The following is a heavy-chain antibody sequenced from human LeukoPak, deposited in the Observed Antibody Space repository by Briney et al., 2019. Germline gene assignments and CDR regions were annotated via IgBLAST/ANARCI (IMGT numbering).Heavy chain of an antibody. Sequence: GGSLRLSCAASGFTFSSYGMHWVRQAPGKGLEWVAVISYDGSNKSVKGRFTISRDNSKNTLYLQMNSLRAEDTAVYYCAKDGIAAALDYWGQGTLVTVSS. CDR3: AKDGIAAALDY. CDR2: ISYDGSNK. V-gene: IGHV3-30*18. D-gene: IGHD6-13*01. J-gene: IGHJ4*02. CDR1: GFTFSSYG.